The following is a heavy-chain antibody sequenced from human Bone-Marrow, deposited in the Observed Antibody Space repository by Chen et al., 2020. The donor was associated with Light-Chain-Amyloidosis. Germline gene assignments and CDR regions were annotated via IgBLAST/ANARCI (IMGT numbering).Heavy chain of an antibody. CDR1: GGSFSGYH. D-gene: IGHD1-1*01. CDR3: ARARQLTGLFTRGSRWFDP. Sequence: QVQLQQWGAGLFKPSETLSLTCAVYGGSFSGYHWGWIRQPPGKGLEWIGEIDHRGSTNYNPSLKSRVTMSVDPSKNQFSLRLNSVTAADTAVYYCARARQLTGLFTRGSRWFDPWGQGNPVTVSS. J-gene: IGHJ5*02. CDR2: IDHRGST. V-gene: IGHV4-34*01.